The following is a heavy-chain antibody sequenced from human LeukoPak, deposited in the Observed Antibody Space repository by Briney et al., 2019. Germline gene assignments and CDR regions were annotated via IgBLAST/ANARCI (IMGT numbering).Heavy chain of an antibody. CDR2: INPNSGGT. CDR3: ARPTGNSGSYGDAFDI. Sequence: ASVKVSCKASGYTFTVYYMHWVRQAPGQGLEWMGWINPNSGGTNYAQKFQGWVTMTRDTSISTAYMELSRLRSDDTAVYYCARPTGNSGSYGDAFDIWGQGTMVTVSS. D-gene: IGHD1-26*01. CDR1: GYTFTVYY. J-gene: IGHJ3*02. V-gene: IGHV1-2*04.